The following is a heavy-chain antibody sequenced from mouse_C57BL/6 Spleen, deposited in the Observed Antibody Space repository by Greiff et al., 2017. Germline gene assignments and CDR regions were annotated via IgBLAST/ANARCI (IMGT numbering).Heavy chain of an antibody. CDR1: GYSITSGYF. V-gene: IGHV3-6*01. CDR3: ARTASYLDY. CDR2: ISYDGSN. Sequence: EVQRVESGPGLVKPSQSLSLTCSVTGYSITSGYFWNWIRQFPGNKLEWMGYISYDGSNNYNPSLKNRIAITRDKTKNQLFLKLNSGTTEDTATYYCARTASYLDYWGQGTTLTVSS. D-gene: IGHD1-2*01. J-gene: IGHJ2*01.